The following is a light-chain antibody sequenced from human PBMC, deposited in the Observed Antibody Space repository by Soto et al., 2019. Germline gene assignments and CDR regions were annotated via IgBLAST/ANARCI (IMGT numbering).Light chain of an antibody. Sequence: QSALTQPASVSGSPGQSITISCTGSSSDVGSYDLVSWYQQHPGKAPKLMIYEGSKRPSGVSTRFSGSKSGNTASLTISGLQAGDEADYHCCSYAGSSTWVFGGGTKLTVL. CDR1: SSDVGSYDL. CDR3: CSYAGSSTWV. J-gene: IGLJ3*02. CDR2: EGS. V-gene: IGLV2-23*01.